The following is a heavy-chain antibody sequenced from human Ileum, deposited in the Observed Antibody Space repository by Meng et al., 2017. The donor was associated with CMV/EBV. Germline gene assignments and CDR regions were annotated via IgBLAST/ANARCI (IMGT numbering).Heavy chain of an antibody. Sequence: GESLKISCATSGFTFSDFYMHWIRQAPGKGLECLAYISGRSSSIFYADSVKGRFTISRDNAKNSVYLQMNNVKVDDTAVYYCARSTLQTFDSSGQPHWGQGTLVTVSS. J-gene: IGHJ1*01. CDR2: ISGRSSSI. V-gene: IGHV3-11*01. D-gene: IGHD3-22*01. CDR1: GFTFSDFY. CDR3: ARSTLQTFDSSGQPH.